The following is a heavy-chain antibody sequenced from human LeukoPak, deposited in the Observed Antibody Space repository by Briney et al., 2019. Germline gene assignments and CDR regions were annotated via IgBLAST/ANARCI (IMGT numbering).Heavy chain of an antibody. CDR2: IYPGDSHI. V-gene: IGHV5-51*01. D-gene: IGHD1-26*01. Sequence: GESLKISCKGSGYSFTNYWIGWVRQMPGKGLEWMGIIYPGDSHIRYSPSFQGQVTISADKSISTAYLQWSSLKASDTAIYYCARRAFSGSYPAFDYWGQGTLVTVSS. J-gene: IGHJ4*02. CDR1: GYSFTNYW. CDR3: ARRAFSGSYPAFDY.